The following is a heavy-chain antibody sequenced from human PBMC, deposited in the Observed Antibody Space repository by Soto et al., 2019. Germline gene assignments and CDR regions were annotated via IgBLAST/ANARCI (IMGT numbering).Heavy chain of an antibody. Sequence: ASVKVSCKASGYTFTGYYMHWVRQAPGQGLEWMGWINPNSGGTNYAQKFQGWVTMTRDTSISTAYMELSRLRSDDTAVYYCARDSDSSSSNFDYWGQGTLVTVSS. J-gene: IGHJ4*02. CDR1: GYTFTGYY. CDR2: INPNSGGT. D-gene: IGHD6-6*01. V-gene: IGHV1-2*04. CDR3: ARDSDSSSSNFDY.